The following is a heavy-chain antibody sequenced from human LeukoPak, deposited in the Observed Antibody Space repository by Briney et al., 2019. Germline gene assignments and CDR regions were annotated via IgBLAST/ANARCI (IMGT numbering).Heavy chain of an antibody. V-gene: IGHV5-51*01. CDR3: ARAYSSSWYGAEYFLH. Sequence: GASLKISCKGSGYSFINYWIGWVRQMPGKGLEWMGSIYPGDSDTKYSPSFQGQVTISADKSISTAYLQWSSLKASDTAMYYCARAYSSSWYGAEYFLHWGQGTLVIVSS. CDR2: IYPGDSDT. CDR1: GYSFINYW. J-gene: IGHJ1*01. D-gene: IGHD6-13*01.